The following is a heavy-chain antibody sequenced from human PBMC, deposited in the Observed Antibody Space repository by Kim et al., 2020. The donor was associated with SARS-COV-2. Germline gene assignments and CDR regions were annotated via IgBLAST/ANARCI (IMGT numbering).Heavy chain of an antibody. CDR3: TRGGGYDILTGHAFDI. V-gene: IGHV3-49*03. CDR2: IRSKAYGGTT. Sequence: GGSLRLSCTASGFTFGDYAMSWFRQAPGKGLEWVGFIRSKAYGGTTEYAASVKGRFTISRDDSKSIAYLQMNSLKTEDTAVYYCTRGGGYDILTGHAFDIWGQGTMVTVSS. CDR1: GFTFGDYA. J-gene: IGHJ3*02. D-gene: IGHD3-9*01.